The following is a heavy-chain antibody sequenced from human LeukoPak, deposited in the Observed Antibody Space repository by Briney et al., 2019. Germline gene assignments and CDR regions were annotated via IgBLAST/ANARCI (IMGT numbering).Heavy chain of an antibody. CDR1: GYSISSGYY. Sequence: PSETLSLTCTVSGYSISSGYYWGWIRQPPGKGLEWIGSIYHSGSTYYNPSLKSRVTISVDTSKNQFSLKLSSVTAADTAVYYCARDVKDGSGSSYYYYYYMDVWGKGTTVTVSS. CDR2: IYHSGST. D-gene: IGHD3-10*01. V-gene: IGHV4-38-2*02. CDR3: ARDVKDGSGSSYYYYYYMDV. J-gene: IGHJ6*03.